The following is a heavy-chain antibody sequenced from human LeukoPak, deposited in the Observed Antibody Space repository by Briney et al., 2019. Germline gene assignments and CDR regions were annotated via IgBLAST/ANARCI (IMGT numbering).Heavy chain of an antibody. J-gene: IGHJ3*02. V-gene: IGHV4-30-4*01. D-gene: IGHD3-22*01. CDR1: GFTFSSYAMH. Sequence: LRLSCAASGFTFSSYAMHWIRQPPGKGLEWIGYIFYSGSTYYNPSLKSRLTISVDTSKNQLSLKLTSVTAADTAVYYCARGLGGIDYDSSRGAFDIWGQGTMVTVSS. CDR2: IFYSGST. CDR3: ARGLGGIDYDSSRGAFDI.